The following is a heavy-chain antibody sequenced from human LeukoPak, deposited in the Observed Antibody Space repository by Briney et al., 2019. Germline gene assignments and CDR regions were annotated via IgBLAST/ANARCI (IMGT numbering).Heavy chain of an antibody. CDR2: IYYSGST. CDR1: GGSISSGDYY. Sequence: SETLSLTCTVSGGSISSGDYYWSWIRQPPGKGLEWIGYIYYSGSTYYNPSLKSRVTISVDMSKNQFSLKLNSVTAADTAVYYCARGVGVATTPHWGQGTLVTVSS. V-gene: IGHV4-30-4*01. D-gene: IGHD5-12*01. J-gene: IGHJ4*02. CDR3: ARGVGVATTPH.